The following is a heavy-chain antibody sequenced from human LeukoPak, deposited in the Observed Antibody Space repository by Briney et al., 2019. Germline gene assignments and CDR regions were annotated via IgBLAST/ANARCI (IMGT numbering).Heavy chain of an antibody. V-gene: IGHV4-39*01. CDR1: GGSISGSSYY. J-gene: IGHJ4*02. CDR3: ARLAPDSSNY. D-gene: IGHD6-13*01. CDR2: IYYSGST. Sequence: SETLSLTCTVSGGSISGSSYYWGWIRQPPGKGLEWIGSIYYSGSTYYNPSLKSRVTISVDTSKNQFSLKLSSVTAADTAVYYCARLAPDSSNYWGQGTLVTVSS.